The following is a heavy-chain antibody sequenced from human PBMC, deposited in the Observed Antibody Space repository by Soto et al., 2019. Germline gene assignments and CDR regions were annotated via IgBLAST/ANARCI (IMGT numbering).Heavy chain of an antibody. J-gene: IGHJ3*02. D-gene: IGHD3-22*01. CDR1: GFTFGDYA. V-gene: IGHV3-49*03. Sequence: PGGSLRLSCTASGFTFGDYAMSWFRQAPGKGLEWVGFIRSKAYSGTTEYAASVKGRFTISRDDSKSIAYLQMNSLKTEDTAVYYCTRDLPMIVVVITPHAFDIWGQGTMVTVSS. CDR3: TRDLPMIVVVITPHAFDI. CDR2: IRSKAYSGTT.